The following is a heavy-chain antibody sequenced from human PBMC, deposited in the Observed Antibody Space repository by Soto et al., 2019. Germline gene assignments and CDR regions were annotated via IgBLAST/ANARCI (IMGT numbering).Heavy chain of an antibody. J-gene: IGHJ3*02. CDR3: ARDPPEDSRGYFALDM. CDR1: GFTFSSYG. Sequence: QVQLVESGGGVVQPGRSLRLSCAASGFTFSSYGMHWVLQAPGKGLEWVAVIWSDGSNKYNGDSVKGRFTISRDNSKNTLYLQMNSLRAEDTAVYYCARDPPEDSRGYFALDMWGQGTMVTVSS. CDR2: IWSDGSNK. D-gene: IGHD3-22*01. V-gene: IGHV3-33*01.